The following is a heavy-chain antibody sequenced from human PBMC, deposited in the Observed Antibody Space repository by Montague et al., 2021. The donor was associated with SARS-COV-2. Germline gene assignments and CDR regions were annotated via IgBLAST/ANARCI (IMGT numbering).Heavy chain of an antibody. CDR1: GGPIRTSSYY. D-gene: IGHD4-17*01. V-gene: IGHV4-39*01. J-gene: IGHJ3*02. Sequence: SETLSLTCTVSGGPIRTSSYYWGWIRQPPGKGLDWIGSIYYSGSTYYNPSLKSRVTISVDTSKNQFSLKLSSVTAADTAVYYCAMRGGALDAFDIWGQGTMAIVSS. CDR3: AMRGGALDAFDI. CDR2: IYYSGST.